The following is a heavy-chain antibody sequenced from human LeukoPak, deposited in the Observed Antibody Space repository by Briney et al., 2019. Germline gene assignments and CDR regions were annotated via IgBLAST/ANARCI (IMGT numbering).Heavy chain of an antibody. CDR3: ARDLYCSSTSCPVH. CDR1: GYSFTSFA. D-gene: IGHD2-2*01. CDR2: INPYNGET. V-gene: IGHV1-18*01. J-gene: IGHJ4*02. Sequence: GASVKVSCKASGYSFTSFAISWVRQAPGQGLEWMGWINPYNGETNYAQKLQGRVTMTTDTSTSTAYMELRSLRSDDTAVYYCARDLYCSSTSCPVHWGQGTLVTVSS.